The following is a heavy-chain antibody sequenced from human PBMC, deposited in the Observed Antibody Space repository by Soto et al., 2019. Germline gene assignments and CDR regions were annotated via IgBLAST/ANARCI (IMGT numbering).Heavy chain of an antibody. CDR3: ATADIVVVPSAPPHYGMDV. Sequence: QVQLVQSGAEVKKPGSSVKVSCKASGGTFSSYTISWVRQAPGQGLEWMGRIIPILGIANYAQKFQGRVTIPANKSTSTAYMERSSLRSEDTAVYYCATADIVVVPSAPPHYGMDVWGEGTTVTVS. CDR2: IIPILGIA. V-gene: IGHV1-69*02. CDR1: GGTFSSYT. J-gene: IGHJ6*02. D-gene: IGHD2-2*01.